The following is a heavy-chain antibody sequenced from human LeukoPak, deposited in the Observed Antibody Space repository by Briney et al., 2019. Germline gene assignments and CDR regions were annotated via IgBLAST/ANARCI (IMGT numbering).Heavy chain of an antibody. Sequence: PGGSLRLFCAASGFSFSSYEMNWVRQAPGKGLEWVSYISSSGSTIYYADSVKGRFTISRDNAKNSLYLQMNSLRAEDTAVYHCAELGITMIGGVWGKGTLVTVSS. V-gene: IGHV3-48*03. CDR3: AELGITMIGGV. D-gene: IGHD3-10*02. CDR1: GFSFSSYE. J-gene: IGHJ4*01. CDR2: ISSSGSTI.